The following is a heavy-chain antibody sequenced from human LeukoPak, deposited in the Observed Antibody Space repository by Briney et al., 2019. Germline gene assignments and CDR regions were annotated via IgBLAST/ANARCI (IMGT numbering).Heavy chain of an antibody. CDR1: GFTFSSYK. J-gene: IGHJ4*02. D-gene: IGHD4-23*01. CDR2: ISSTSSTI. CDR3: ASVYGVNSPFDY. V-gene: IGHV3-48*01. Sequence: AGGSLRLSCAASGFTFSSYKMNWVRQAPGKGLEWISYISSTSSTIYYADSVKGRFTISRDNAKNSLYLQMNSLRAEDTALYYCASVYGVNSPFDYWGQGTLVTVSS.